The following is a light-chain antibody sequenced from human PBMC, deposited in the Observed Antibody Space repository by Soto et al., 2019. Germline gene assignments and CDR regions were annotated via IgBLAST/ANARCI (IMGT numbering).Light chain of an antibody. CDR1: QSVSNNY. CDR2: GST. J-gene: IGKJ2*01. CDR3: RQYGSSPPYT. Sequence: EVVLTQSPGTLSLSPGERATLSCRASQSVSNNYLAWYQQKPGQSPKLLIFGSTDRATGIPDRFSGSGSGTDFSLTISRLEPEDFAVYYCRQYGSSPPYTFGQGTTLEIK. V-gene: IGKV3-20*01.